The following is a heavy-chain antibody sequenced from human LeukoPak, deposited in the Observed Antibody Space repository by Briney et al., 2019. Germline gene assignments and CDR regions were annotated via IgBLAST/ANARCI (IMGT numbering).Heavy chain of an antibody. CDR2: IYSGGST. J-gene: IGHJ6*02. CDR1: GFTVSSNY. CDR3: AREPAEYCDYYYGMDV. V-gene: IGHV3-66*02. D-gene: IGHD1-14*01. Sequence: GGSLRLPCAASGFTVSSNYMSWVRQAPGKGLEWVSVIYSGGSTYYADSVKGRFTISRDNSKNTLYLQMNSLRAEDTAVYYCAREPAEYCDYYYGMDVWGQGTTVTVSS.